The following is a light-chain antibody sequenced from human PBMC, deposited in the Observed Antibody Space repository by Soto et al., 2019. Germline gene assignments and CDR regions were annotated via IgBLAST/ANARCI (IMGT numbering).Light chain of an antibody. CDR1: QDITNS. CDR3: QQYDNLPLT. Sequence: DILITQSPSSLSASVGDRVTITSQASQDITNSLNWYQQKPGKGPKVLIYDASILETAVPSRFSGSGSGTDFTFTISSLQPEYVATYYCQQYDNLPLTFGPGTTVDIE. CDR2: DAS. V-gene: IGKV1-33*01. J-gene: IGKJ3*01.